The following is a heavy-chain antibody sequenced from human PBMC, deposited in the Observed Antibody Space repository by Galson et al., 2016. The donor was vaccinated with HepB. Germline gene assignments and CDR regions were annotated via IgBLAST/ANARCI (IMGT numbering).Heavy chain of an antibody. J-gene: IGHJ4*02. V-gene: IGHV3-23*01. CDR1: GFSLSDAW. CDR2: ISGSGGTT. Sequence: SLRLSCAGAGFSLSDAWMHWVRQAPGKGLEWVSAISGSGGTTYYADSVKGRFTISRDNSKNTLYLQMNSLRAEDTAVYYCAKFRVATINPGNFDYWGQGTLVTVSS. D-gene: IGHD5-12*01. CDR3: AKFRVATINPGNFDY.